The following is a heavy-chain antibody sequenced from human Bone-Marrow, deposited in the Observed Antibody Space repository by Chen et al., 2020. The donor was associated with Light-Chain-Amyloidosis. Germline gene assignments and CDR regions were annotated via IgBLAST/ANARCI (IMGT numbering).Heavy chain of an antibody. Sequence: QVQLVQSGAEVKKPGTSVKVSCKASGYNFVSSGINWVRQAPGQGFEWMGWISTFNDDTDCAQSLQGRVIMTSDTSTGTAYMEVRSLRSDDTAIYYCARGHRYGSIDLWGQGTLVTVSS. V-gene: IGHV1-18*01. CDR2: ISTFNDDT. D-gene: IGHD3-10*01. CDR1: GYNFVSSG. CDR3: ARGHRYGSIDL. J-gene: IGHJ5*02.